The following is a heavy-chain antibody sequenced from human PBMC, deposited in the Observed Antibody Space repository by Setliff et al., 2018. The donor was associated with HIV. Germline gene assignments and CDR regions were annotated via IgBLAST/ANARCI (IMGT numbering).Heavy chain of an antibody. V-gene: IGHV3-23*01. D-gene: IGHD3-10*01. Sequence: GGSLRLSCAASGFSFSNSWMTWVRQAPGKGLEWVSAISGSGDTTYQTGSLKGRFTISRDNSKNTLYLQMNSLRVEDTAIYYCAKGYGELDYWGQGTLVTVSS. J-gene: IGHJ4*02. CDR3: AKGYGELDY. CDR1: GFSFSNSW. CDR2: ISGSGDTT.